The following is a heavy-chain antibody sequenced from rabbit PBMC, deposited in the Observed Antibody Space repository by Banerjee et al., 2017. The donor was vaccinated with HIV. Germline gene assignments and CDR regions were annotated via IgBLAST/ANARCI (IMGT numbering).Heavy chain of an antibody. CDR3: ARESYDDYWAYFNL. CDR2: INTSSGNT. V-gene: IGHV1S40*01. J-gene: IGHJ4*01. Sequence: QSLEESGGDLVKPGASLTVTCTASGFSFSDKYVMSWVRQAPGKGLEWIGCINTSSGNTVYASWAKGRFTISKTSSTTVTLQMTSLTAADTATYFCARESYDDYWAYFNLWGPGTLVTVS. D-gene: IGHD2-1*01. CDR1: GFSFSDKYV.